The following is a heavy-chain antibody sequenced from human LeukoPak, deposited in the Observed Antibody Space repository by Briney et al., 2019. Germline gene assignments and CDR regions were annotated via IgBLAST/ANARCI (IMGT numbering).Heavy chain of an antibody. CDR2: INHSGST. J-gene: IGHJ4*02. CDR1: GGSFSGYY. CDR3: ARGALKTRYCSSTSCYKGFDY. D-gene: IGHD2-2*02. Sequence: SETLSLTCAVYGGSFSGYYCSWIRQPPGKGLEWIGEINHSGSTNYNPSLKSRVTISVDTSKNQFSLKLSSVTAADTAVYYCARGALKTRYCSSTSCYKGFDYWGQGTLVTVSS. V-gene: IGHV4-34*01.